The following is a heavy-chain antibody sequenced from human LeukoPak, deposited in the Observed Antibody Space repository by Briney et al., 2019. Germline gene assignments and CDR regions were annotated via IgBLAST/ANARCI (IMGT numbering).Heavy chain of an antibody. CDR1: GYSITTGFY. CDR2: IYDKT. D-gene: IGHD3-10*01. Sequence: PSETLSLTCDVSGYSITTGFYWGWVRQSPQKGLEWIGSIYDKTNYNPSFNTRVSISVDTSKNQLFLNLTSVTAADTAIYFCVREKKFGTPIDGFDFWGQGAMVTVSS. CDR3: VREKKFGTPIDGFDF. J-gene: IGHJ3*01. V-gene: IGHV4-38-2*01.